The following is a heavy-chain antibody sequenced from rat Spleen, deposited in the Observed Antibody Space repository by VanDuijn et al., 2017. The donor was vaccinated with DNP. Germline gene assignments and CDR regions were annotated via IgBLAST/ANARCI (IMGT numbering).Heavy chain of an antibody. V-gene: IGHV5S13*01. CDR3: VRHRLYNNLFDY. J-gene: IGHJ4*01. CDR1: GFTFSNYG. D-gene: IGHD1-10*01. Sequence: EVRLVESGGDLVQPGRSLKLSCSASGFTFSNYGMAWVRQAPTKGLEWVASISTGGGDTYYRDSVRGRFTISRNNVEDTLYLQMDSLRSEDTATYYCVRHRLYNNLFDYWGQGTSVTVSS. CDR2: ISTGGGDT.